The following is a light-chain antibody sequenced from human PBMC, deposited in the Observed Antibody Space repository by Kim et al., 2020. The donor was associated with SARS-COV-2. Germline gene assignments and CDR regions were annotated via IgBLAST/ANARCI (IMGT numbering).Light chain of an antibody. CDR1: SLKDYY. CDR2: GEN. V-gene: IGLV3-19*01. Sequence: ALGQKVRITCQGESLKDYYASWYQQKPGQVPVLVIYGENNRPSGIPERFSGSRSGNTASLTITGTQAEDDADYYCNSQDTTGNYWVFGGGTKLTVL. CDR3: NSQDTTGNYWV. J-gene: IGLJ3*02.